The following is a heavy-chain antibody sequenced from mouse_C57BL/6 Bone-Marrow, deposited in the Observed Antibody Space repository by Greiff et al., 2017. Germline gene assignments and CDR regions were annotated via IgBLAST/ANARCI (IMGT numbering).Heavy chain of an antibody. J-gene: IGHJ2*01. V-gene: IGHV1-26*01. CDR1: GYTFTDYY. CDR2: INPNNGGT. CDR3: AREDIAGPHDYDY. Sequence: EVQLQHSGPELVKPGASVKISCKAHGYTFTDYYMNWAKQSHGKSLEGIGDINPNNGGTSYNQKFKGKATLTVDKSSSTAYMELRSLTSKDSAVNYYAREDIAGPHDYDYWGQGTTLGVSA. D-gene: IGHD3-3*01.